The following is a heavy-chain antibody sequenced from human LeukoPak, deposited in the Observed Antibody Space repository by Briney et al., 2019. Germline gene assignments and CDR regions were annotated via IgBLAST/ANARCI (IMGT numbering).Heavy chain of an antibody. D-gene: IGHD3-10*01. V-gene: IGHV3-21*04. CDR1: GFTFSSYT. CDR3: AKDLGTMVRGPIDY. J-gene: IGHJ4*02. CDR2: ISSSSSYI. Sequence: GGSLRLSCAASGFTFSSYTMNWVRQAPGKGLEWVSSISSSSSYIYYADSVKGRFTISRDNAKNSLYLQMNSLRAEDTAVYYCAKDLGTMVRGPIDYWGQGTLVTVSS.